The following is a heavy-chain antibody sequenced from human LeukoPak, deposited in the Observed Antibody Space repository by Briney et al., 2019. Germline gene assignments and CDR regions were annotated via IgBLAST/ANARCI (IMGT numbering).Heavy chain of an antibody. J-gene: IGHJ6*03. Sequence: PSETLSLTCTFSGGSISSSSYYWGWIRQPPGKGLEWTGSIYYSGSTYYNPSLKSRVTISVDTSKNQFSLKLSSVTAADTAVYYCARLDYDILTGYSYYYYYMDVWGKGTTVTVSS. D-gene: IGHD3-9*01. V-gene: IGHV4-39*01. CDR2: IYYSGST. CDR3: ARLDYDILTGYSYYYYYMDV. CDR1: GGSISSSSYY.